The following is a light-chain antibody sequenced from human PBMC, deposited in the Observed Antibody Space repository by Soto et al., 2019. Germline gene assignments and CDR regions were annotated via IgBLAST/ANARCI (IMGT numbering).Light chain of an antibody. CDR3: CSYAGSNYYV. CDR2: EGS. CDR1: SNDVGSYNL. Sequence: QSVLTQPASVSVSPGESITISCTGTSNDVGSYNLVSWYQHHPGKAPKLMIFEGSKRPSGVSNRFSGPKSGNTASLTISGLQAEDEADFYCCSYAGSNYYVFGTGTKVTVL. J-gene: IGLJ1*01. V-gene: IGLV2-23*01.